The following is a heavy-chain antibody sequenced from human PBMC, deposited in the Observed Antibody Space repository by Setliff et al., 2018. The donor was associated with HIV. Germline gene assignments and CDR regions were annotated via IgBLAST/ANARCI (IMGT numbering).Heavy chain of an antibody. CDR1: GYTFTDYY. J-gene: IGHJ1*01. CDR3: ARDHGMWDYGGNFLLREYFHH. CDR2: IKPNSGGT. Sequence: ASVKVSCKASGYTFTDYYMHWVRQAPGQGLEWMGWIKPNSGGTNYAQKSQGRVTMTRDTSISTAYMDLSRLRSDDTAVYYCARDHGMWDYGGNFLLREYFHHWCQGTLVTVSS. D-gene: IGHD4-17*01. V-gene: IGHV1-2*02.